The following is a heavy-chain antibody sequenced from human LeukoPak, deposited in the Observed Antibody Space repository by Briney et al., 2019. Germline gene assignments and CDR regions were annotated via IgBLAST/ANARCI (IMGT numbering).Heavy chain of an antibody. CDR3: ARHSSSWYYFDY. D-gene: IGHD6-13*01. Sequence: SETLSLACTVSGGSISSYYWTWIRQPAGKGLEWIGRIHASGSTSSNPSLKSRVTVSLDTSKNQFSLRLSSMTAADTAVYYCARHSSSWYYFDYWGQGTLVTVSS. V-gene: IGHV4-4*07. J-gene: IGHJ4*02. CDR1: GGSISSYY. CDR2: IHASGST.